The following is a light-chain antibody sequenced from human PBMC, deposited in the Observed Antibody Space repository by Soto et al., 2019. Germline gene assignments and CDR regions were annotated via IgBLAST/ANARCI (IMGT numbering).Light chain of an antibody. CDR1: NIGTKS. Sequence: SYELTQPPSVSVAPGKTARISCGRNNIGTKSVHWYQQKPGQALVLVIYYDSARPSGIPERFSGSNAGNTATLTISTVEAGDEADYYCQVWDRSSDHRVVFGGGTKLTVL. V-gene: IGLV3-21*04. CDR3: QVWDRSSDHRVV. CDR2: YDS. J-gene: IGLJ2*01.